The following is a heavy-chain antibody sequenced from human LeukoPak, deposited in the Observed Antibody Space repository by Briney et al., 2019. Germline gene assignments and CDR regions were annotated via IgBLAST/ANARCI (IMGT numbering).Heavy chain of an antibody. CDR3: TSIYCSSTSCYCY. V-gene: IGHV3-73*01. CDR2: IRSKANSYAT. CDR1: GFTFSGSA. J-gene: IGHJ4*02. Sequence: PGGSLKLPCAASGFTFSGSAMHWVRQASGNGLEWVGRIRSKANSYATAYAASVKGRFTISRDDSKNTAYLQMNSLKTEDTAVYYCTSIYCSSTSCYCYWGQGTLVTVSS. D-gene: IGHD2-2*01.